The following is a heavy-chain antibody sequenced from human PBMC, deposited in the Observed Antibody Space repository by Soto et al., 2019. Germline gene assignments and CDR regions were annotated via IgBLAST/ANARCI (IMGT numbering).Heavy chain of an antibody. CDR2: IRSKANSYAT. CDR1: VFTFSGSA. D-gene: IGHD2-2*01. Sequence: WWSLRLSCSASVFTFSGSAMHWFRQASGKGLEWVGRIRSKANSYATAYAASVKGRFTISRDDSKNTAYLQMNSLKTEDTAVYYCTRTDIVVVPAAPYGMDVWGQGTTVTVSS. CDR3: TRTDIVVVPAAPYGMDV. V-gene: IGHV3-73*01. J-gene: IGHJ6*02.